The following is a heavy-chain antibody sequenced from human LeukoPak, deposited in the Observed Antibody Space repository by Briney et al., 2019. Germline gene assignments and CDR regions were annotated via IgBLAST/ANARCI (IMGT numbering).Heavy chain of an antibody. Sequence: SETLSLTCTVSGGSISSSSYYWGWIRQPPGKGLEWIGSIYYSGSTYYNPSLKSRVTISVDTSKNQFSLKLSSVTAADTAVYYCARPGGDLDYWGRGTLVTVSS. CDR2: IYYSGST. D-gene: IGHD3-16*01. J-gene: IGHJ4*02. V-gene: IGHV4-39*07. CDR3: ARPGGDLDY. CDR1: GGSISSSSYY.